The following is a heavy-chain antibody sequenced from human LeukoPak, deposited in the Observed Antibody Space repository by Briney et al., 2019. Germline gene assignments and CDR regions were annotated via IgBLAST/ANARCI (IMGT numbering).Heavy chain of an antibody. Sequence: ASVKVSCKASGYTFTGYYMHWVRQAPGQGLEWMVWINPNSGGTNYAQEFQGRVTMTRDTSISTAYMELSRLRSGDTAVYYCKLDYYGSGSYYKQIDYWGQGTLVTVSS. V-gene: IGHV1-2*02. J-gene: IGHJ4*02. CDR2: INPNSGGT. CDR3: KLDYYGSGSYYKQIDY. CDR1: GYTFTGYY. D-gene: IGHD3-10*01.